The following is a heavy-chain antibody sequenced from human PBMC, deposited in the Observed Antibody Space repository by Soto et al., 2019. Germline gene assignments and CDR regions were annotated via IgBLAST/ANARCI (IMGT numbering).Heavy chain of an antibody. V-gene: IGHV3-48*01. CDR1: GFTFSSYS. J-gene: IGHJ5*02. CDR3: ASEGAILTGYYNWFDP. Sequence: EVQLVESGGGLVQPGGSLRLSCAASGFTFSSYSMNWVRQAPGKGLEWVSYISSSSSTIYYADSVKGRFTISRDNAKNSLYLQMNSLRAEDTAVYYCASEGAILTGYYNWFDPWGQGTLVTVSS. CDR2: ISSSSSTI. D-gene: IGHD3-9*01.